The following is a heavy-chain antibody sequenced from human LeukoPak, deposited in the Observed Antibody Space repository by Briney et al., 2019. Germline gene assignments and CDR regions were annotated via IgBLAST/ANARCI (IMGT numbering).Heavy chain of an antibody. CDR2: IYYNGNT. CDR3: ARGRSNYYGMDV. J-gene: IGHJ6*02. Sequence: SETLSLTCSVSDGSINSYYWNWIRQPPGKGLEWIGYIYYNGNTNYSPSLKSRVTMSVDTSKNLFSLKVSSVTAADTAVYYCARGRSNYYGMDVWGQGTTVTVSS. V-gene: IGHV4-59*01. D-gene: IGHD1-26*01. CDR1: DGSINSYY.